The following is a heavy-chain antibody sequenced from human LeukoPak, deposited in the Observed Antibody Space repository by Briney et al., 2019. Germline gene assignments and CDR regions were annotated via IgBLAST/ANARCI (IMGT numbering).Heavy chain of an antibody. Sequence: PSETLSLTCSVSGYSISRGYYWGWIRQPPGKGLEWIASIYLGGTTYYNPSLKSRITISVDTSKNQFSLRLSSVTAADTSVYFCARGDRLFDYWGQGTLVTVSS. CDR3: ARGDRLFDY. V-gene: IGHV4-38-2*02. CDR1: GYSISRGYY. CDR2: IYLGGTT. D-gene: IGHD2-21*02. J-gene: IGHJ4*01.